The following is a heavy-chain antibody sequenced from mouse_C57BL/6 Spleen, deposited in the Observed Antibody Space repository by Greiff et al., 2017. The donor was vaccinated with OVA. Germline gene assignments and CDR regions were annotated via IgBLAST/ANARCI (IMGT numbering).Heavy chain of an antibody. J-gene: IGHJ2*01. CDR3: AGPYSNYGYFDY. V-gene: IGHV5-6*01. Sequence: EVHLVQSGGDLVKPGGSLKLSCAASGFTFSSYGMSWVRQSPDKRLEWVATISSGGSYTYYPDSVKGRFTISRDNAKNTLYLQLSSLKSEDTAMYDCAGPYSNYGYFDYWGQGTTVTVSS. D-gene: IGHD2-5*01. CDR1: GFTFSSYG. CDR2: ISSGGSYT.